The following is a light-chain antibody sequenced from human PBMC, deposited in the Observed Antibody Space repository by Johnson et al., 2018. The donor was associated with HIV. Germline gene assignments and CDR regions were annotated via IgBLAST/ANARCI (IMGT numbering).Light chain of an antibody. CDR1: SSNIGNNY. Sequence: QSALTQPPSMSAAPGQKVTISCSTSSSNIGNNYVSWYQQLPGTAPKLLIYENNKRPSGIPDRFSGSKSGTSATLGITGLQTGDEADYYCGTWDSSLSAFYVFGTGTKVTVL. J-gene: IGLJ1*01. CDR2: ENN. CDR3: GTWDSSLSAFYV. V-gene: IGLV1-51*02.